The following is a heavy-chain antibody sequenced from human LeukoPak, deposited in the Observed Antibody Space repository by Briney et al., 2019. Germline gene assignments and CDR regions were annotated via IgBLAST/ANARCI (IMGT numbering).Heavy chain of an antibody. CDR1: GFTFSAYW. D-gene: IGHD3-3*01. Sequence: SGKSLRLSCAASGFTFSAYWMSWVRQAPGKGLEWVANIKQDGSEKLYVDSVKGRFTISRDNAKNSLYLQMNSLRGEDTAVYYCARVIFGVVIIPYFDSWGQGILVTVSS. J-gene: IGHJ4*02. CDR2: IKQDGSEK. CDR3: ARVIFGVVIIPYFDS. V-gene: IGHV3-7*01.